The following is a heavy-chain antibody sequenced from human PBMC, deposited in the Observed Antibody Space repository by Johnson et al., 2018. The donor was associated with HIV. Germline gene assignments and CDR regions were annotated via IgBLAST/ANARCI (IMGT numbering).Heavy chain of an antibody. CDR1: GFTFSSYA. CDR2: ISGRGGST. V-gene: IGHV3-23*04. CDR3: ARVAYYYDSSDDDAFDI. J-gene: IGHJ3*02. D-gene: IGHD3-22*01. Sequence: VQLVESGGGLVQPGGSLRLSCAASGFTFSSYAMSWVRQAPGKGLEWVSGISGRGGSTYYADSVKGRFTISRDNAKNSLCLQMNSLRAEDTAVYYCARVAYYYDSSDDDAFDIWGQGTMVTVSS.